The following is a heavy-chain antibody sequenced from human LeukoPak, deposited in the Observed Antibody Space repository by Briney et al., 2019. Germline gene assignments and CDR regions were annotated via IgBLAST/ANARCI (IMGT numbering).Heavy chain of an antibody. J-gene: IGHJ6*03. Sequence: PGGSPRLSCAASGFTFSSYDMNWVRQAPGKGLEWVSYISSSGSAIYYADSVKGRFTISRDNAKNSLYLQMNSLRAGDTAVYYCARDLYGAMRGYYYMDVWGKGTTVTVSS. V-gene: IGHV3-48*03. CDR3: ARDLYGAMRGYYYMDV. CDR2: ISSSGSAI. D-gene: IGHD4-17*01. CDR1: GFTFSSYD.